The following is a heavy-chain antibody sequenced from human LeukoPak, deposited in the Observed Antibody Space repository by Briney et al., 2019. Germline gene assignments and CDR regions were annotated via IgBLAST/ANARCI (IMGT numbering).Heavy chain of an antibody. J-gene: IGHJ6*03. CDR3: ATKTPITIFGVVITPAPNYYYYYMDV. CDR1: GGTFSSYA. Sequence: ASVKVSCKASGGTFSSYAISWVRQAPGQGLEWMGRIIPILGIANYAQKFQGRVTITADKSTSTAYMELSSLRSEDTAVYYCATKTPITIFGVVITPAPNYYYYYMDVWGKGTTVTVSS. D-gene: IGHD3-3*01. V-gene: IGHV1-69*04. CDR2: IIPILGIA.